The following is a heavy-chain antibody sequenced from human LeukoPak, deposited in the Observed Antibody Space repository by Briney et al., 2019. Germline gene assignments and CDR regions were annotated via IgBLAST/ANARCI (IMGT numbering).Heavy chain of an antibody. V-gene: IGHV3-9*01. CDR2: ISWNSGSI. Sequence: GGSLRLSCAASGFTFDEYAMHWVRQAPGKGLERASGISWNSGSIGYADSVKGRFTISRDNAKNSLFLQMSSLRAEDTALFYCAKAKYSSTWYYFDYWGQGTLVTVSS. J-gene: IGHJ4*02. CDR1: GFTFDEYA. CDR3: AKAKYSSTWYYFDY. D-gene: IGHD6-13*01.